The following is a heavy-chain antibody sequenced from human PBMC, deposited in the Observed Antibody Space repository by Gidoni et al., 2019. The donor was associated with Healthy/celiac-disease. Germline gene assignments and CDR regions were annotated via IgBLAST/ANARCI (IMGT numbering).Heavy chain of an antibody. V-gene: IGHV3-30*18. CDR2: LSYDGSNK. J-gene: IGHJ6*03. CDR1: GFTFSSYG. CDR3: AKEGITIFGVVISRYYYMDV. D-gene: IGHD3-3*01. Sequence: QVQLVESGGGVVQPGGSMRRSCGAAGFTFSSYGMNWGRQAPGKGLGWVAVLSYDGSNKYYADSVKGRVTISRDNSKNTLYLQMNSLRAEDTSVYYCAKEGITIFGVVISRYYYMDVWCKGTTVTVSS.